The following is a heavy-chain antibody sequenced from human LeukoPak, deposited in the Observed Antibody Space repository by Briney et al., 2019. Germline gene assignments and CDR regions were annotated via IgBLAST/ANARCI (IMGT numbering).Heavy chain of an antibody. Sequence: PGGSLRLSCAASGFTFSSYWMSWVRQAPGKGLEWVANIKQDGSEKYYVDSVKGRFTISRDNAKNSLYLQMNSLRAEDTAVYYCASAKGYCSGGSCYSSLFGEYYYYMDVWGKGTTVTISS. CDR2: IKQDGSEK. CDR3: ASAKGYCSGGSCYSSLFGEYYYYMDV. J-gene: IGHJ6*03. D-gene: IGHD2-15*01. V-gene: IGHV3-7*01. CDR1: GFTFSSYW.